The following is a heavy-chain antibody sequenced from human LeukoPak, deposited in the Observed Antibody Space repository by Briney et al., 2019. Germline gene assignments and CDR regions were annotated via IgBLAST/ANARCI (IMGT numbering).Heavy chain of an antibody. CDR1: GFTFSSYS. J-gene: IGHJ3*02. Sequence: GGSLRLSCAASGFTFSSYSMNWVRQAPGKGLEWVSYISSSSSTIYYADSVKGRFTISRDNAKNSLYLQMNSLRAEDTAVYYCARDRGGSYRRAFDIWGQGTMVTVSS. V-gene: IGHV3-48*01. CDR3: ARDRGGSYRRAFDI. D-gene: IGHD1-26*01. CDR2: ISSSSSTI.